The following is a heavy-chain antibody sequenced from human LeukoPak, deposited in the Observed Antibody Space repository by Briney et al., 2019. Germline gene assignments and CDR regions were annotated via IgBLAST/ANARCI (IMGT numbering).Heavy chain of an antibody. D-gene: IGHD1-26*01. J-gene: IGHJ5*01. CDR3: ARQVAIVEPTDPNWFDS. CDR1: GDSISNSNYY. Sequence: PSETLSLTCNVSGDSISNSNYYWGWIRHTPGKGLEWIGSIFYSGSTYYTPSLKSRVTMSLDTSKNQFSLRLTSVTAADTAVYYCARQVAIVEPTDPNWFDSWGQGTLVTVSS. CDR2: IFYSGST. V-gene: IGHV4-39*07.